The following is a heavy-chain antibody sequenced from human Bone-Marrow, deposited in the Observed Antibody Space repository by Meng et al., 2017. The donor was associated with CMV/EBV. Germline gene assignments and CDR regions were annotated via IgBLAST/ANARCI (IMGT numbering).Heavy chain of an antibody. J-gene: IGHJ6*02. CDR1: GGSVRNING. V-gene: IGHV4-4*02. CDR2: IYRGGST. Sequence: SETLSLTCAVSGGSVRNINGWTWVRQPPGKGLEWIGEIYRGGSTNYSPSVKSRVTMSVDRSKNHISLRLTSVTAADTAVYYCAKYVGDYGNYYGMYVWGQGTTVTV. CDR3: AKYVGDYGNYYGMYV. D-gene: IGHD4-17*01.